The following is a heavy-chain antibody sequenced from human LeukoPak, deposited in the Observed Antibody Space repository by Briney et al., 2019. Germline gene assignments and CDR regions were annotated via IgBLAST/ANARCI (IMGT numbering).Heavy chain of an antibody. CDR3: VKDMYSGSYRMYYFDY. Sequence: GRSLRLSCAASGFTFDDYAMHWVRQAPGKGLEWVSGISWNSGSIGYADSVKGRFTISRDNAKNSLYLQMNSLRAEDTALYYCVKDMYSGSYRMYYFDYWGQGTLVTVSS. J-gene: IGHJ4*02. V-gene: IGHV3-9*01. CDR1: GFTFDDYA. D-gene: IGHD1-26*01. CDR2: ISWNSGSI.